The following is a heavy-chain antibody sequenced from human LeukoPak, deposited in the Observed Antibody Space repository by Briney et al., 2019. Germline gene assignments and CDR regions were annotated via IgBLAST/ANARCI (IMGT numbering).Heavy chain of an antibody. J-gene: IGHJ4*02. Sequence: ASVKVSCKASGYTFNNHYMYWVRQAPGQGLEWMGVINPSGGSTSYAQKFQGRVTMTRDTSTRTVYMEVNSLRSEDTAVYYCARQGTYSSAIGMGYRGQGTLVTVSS. D-gene: IGHD6-19*01. CDR2: INPSGGST. V-gene: IGHV1-46*02. CDR1: GYTFNNHY. CDR3: ARQGTYSSAIGMGY.